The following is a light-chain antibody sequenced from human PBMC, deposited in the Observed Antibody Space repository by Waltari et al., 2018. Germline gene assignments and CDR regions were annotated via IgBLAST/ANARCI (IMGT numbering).Light chain of an antibody. CDR1: HSDVGTYNY. Sequence: QSALTPPASVSGSPGQSITISCTGSHSDVGTYNYVSWYQQYPGKAPKLVIHDVSSRPSGTSYRFSGSKSGNTASLTISGLQAEDEADYYCSSYTTSDVVVFGGGTKVTVL. CDR3: SSYTTSDVVV. J-gene: IGLJ2*01. CDR2: DVS. V-gene: IGLV2-14*03.